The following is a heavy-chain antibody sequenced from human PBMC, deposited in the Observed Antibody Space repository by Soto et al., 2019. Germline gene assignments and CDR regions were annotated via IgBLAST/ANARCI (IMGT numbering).Heavy chain of an antibody. V-gene: IGHV4-31*03. J-gene: IGHJ5*02. D-gene: IGHD4-17*01. CDR2: IYYSGST. CDR3: ARFNDYGDYALDP. CDR1: GGSISSGGYY. Sequence: SETLSLTCTVSGGSISSGGYYWSWIRQHPGKGLEWIGYIYYSGSTYYNPPLKSRVTISVDTSKNQFSLKLSSVTAADTAVYYCARFNDYGDYALDPCGQRTLVTVSS.